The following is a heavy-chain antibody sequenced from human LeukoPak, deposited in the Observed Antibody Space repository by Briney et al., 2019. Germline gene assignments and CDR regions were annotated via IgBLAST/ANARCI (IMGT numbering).Heavy chain of an antibody. CDR1: GFTFSSYG. Sequence: GGSLRLSCAASGFTFSSYGMHWVRQAPGKGLEWVAVISYDGSNKYYADSVKGRFTISRDNSKNTLYLQMNSLRAEDTAVYYCAKDLTHYDFWSGYYDYYYYYGMDVWGQGTTVTVSS. CDR2: ISYDGSNK. D-gene: IGHD3-3*01. CDR3: AKDLTHYDFWSGYYDYYYYYGMDV. J-gene: IGHJ6*02. V-gene: IGHV3-30*18.